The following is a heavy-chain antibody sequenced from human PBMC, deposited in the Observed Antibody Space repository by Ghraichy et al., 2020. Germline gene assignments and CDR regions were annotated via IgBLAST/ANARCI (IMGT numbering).Heavy chain of an antibody. V-gene: IGHV3-13*01. CDR1: GFTFSAYD. D-gene: IGHD1-26*01. J-gene: IGHJ3*02. CDR3: GREVIVGPTWEPCDI. Sequence: GESLNISCVASGFTFSAYDFHWVRQVPGKGLEWVSAIGIDDDTYYSGSVKGRFTISREDSKNSLYLQMDDLRAGDTAVYYCGREVIVGPTWEPCDIWGQGALVTVSS. CDR2: IGIDDDT.